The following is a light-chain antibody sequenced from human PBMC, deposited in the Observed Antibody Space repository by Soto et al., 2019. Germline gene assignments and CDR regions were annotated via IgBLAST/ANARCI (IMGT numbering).Light chain of an antibody. CDR3: QRYGSSLP. J-gene: IGKJ4*01. CDR1: QSVGTS. CDR2: DAS. V-gene: IGKV3-20*01. Sequence: EIVLTQSPGTLSLSPGERATLSCRASQSVGTSLAWYQQKPGQAPRILIYDASSRATGTPDRFSGSGSGTDFTLIISRLEPEDFAVYYCQRYGSSLPFGGGTKVEIK.